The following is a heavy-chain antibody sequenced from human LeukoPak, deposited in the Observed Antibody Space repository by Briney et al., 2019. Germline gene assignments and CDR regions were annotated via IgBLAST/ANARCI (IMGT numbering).Heavy chain of an antibody. Sequence: GGSLRLSCAASGFTVSSNYMSWVRQAPGKGLEWVSVIYSGGSTYYADSVKGRFTISRDNSKNTLYLQMYSLRAEDTAVYYCARVAADPLGVSYFDYWGQGTLVTVSS. CDR3: ARVAADPLGVSYFDY. CDR1: GFTVSSNY. CDR2: IYSGGST. D-gene: IGHD6-25*01. V-gene: IGHV3-53*01. J-gene: IGHJ4*02.